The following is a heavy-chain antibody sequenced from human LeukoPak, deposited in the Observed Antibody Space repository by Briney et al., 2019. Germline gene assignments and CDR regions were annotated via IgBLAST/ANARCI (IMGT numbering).Heavy chain of an antibody. CDR1: GFTFSSYA. D-gene: IGHD6-19*01. CDR2: ISGGGGST. Sequence: GGSLRLSCAASGFTFSSYAMSWVRQAPGKGLDWVSAISGGGGSTYYADSVKGRFTISRDNSKNTLYLQMNSLRADDTAVYYCANPGRYSSGWVFPPCFDYWGQGTLVTVSS. CDR3: ANPGRYSSGWVFPPCFDY. V-gene: IGHV3-23*01. J-gene: IGHJ4*02.